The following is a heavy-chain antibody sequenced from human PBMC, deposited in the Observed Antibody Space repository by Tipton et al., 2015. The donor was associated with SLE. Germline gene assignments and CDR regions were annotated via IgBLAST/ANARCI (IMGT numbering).Heavy chain of an antibody. J-gene: IGHJ5*02. V-gene: IGHV4-59*01. Sequence: LRLSCAASGFTFSSYEMNWVRQAPGKGLEWIGDVHKSGTTNYNPSLKSRVTISLGTSTNQFSLRLSSVTAADTAVYFCTRSLYNTNWFWFDPWGQGTLVIVSS. D-gene: IGHD6-13*01. CDR3: TRSLYNTNWFWFDP. CDR1: GFTFSSYE. CDR2: VHKSGTT.